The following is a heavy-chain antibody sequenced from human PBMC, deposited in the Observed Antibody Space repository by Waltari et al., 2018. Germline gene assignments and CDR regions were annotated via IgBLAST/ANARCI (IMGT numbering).Heavy chain of an antibody. CDR2: ISGSGGST. D-gene: IGHD1-1*01. CDR1: GFTFSRYA. CDR3: AKPNWNRAAGPWDY. V-gene: IGHV3-23*01. Sequence: EVQLLASGGGLVQPGGSLRLSCAASGFTFSRYAMSGVRQAPGKGLEWGSAISGSGGSTYYADSVKGRCTISRDNSKNTLYLQMNSLRAEDTAVYYCAKPNWNRAAGPWDYWGQGTLVTVSS. J-gene: IGHJ4*02.